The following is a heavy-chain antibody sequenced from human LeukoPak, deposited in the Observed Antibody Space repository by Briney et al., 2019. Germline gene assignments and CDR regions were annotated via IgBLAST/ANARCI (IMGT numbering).Heavy chain of an antibody. Sequence: ASVKVSCKASGYTFTGYYMDWVRQAPGQGLEWMGWINPNNGGTNYAQKFQGRGTMTRDTSISTAYMELSRLRSDDTAVYYCARVDNTFGGLIGNAVDYWGQGTLVTVSS. D-gene: IGHD3-16*02. V-gene: IGHV1-2*02. CDR2: INPNNGGT. CDR1: GYTFTGYY. CDR3: ARVDNTFGGLIGNAVDY. J-gene: IGHJ4*02.